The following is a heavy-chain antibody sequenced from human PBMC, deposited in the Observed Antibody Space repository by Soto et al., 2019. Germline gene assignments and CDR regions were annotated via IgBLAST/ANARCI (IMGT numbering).Heavy chain of an antibody. CDR3: AHRGSLGELSLYSYFDY. CDR2: IYWDDDK. Sequence: SGPTLVKPTQTLTLTCTFSGFSLSTSGVGVGWIRQPPGKALEWLALIYWDDDKRYSPSLKSRLTITKDTSKNQVVLTMTNMDPVDTATYYCAHRGSLGELSLYSYFDYWGQGTLVTVSS. V-gene: IGHV2-5*02. J-gene: IGHJ4*02. CDR1: GFSLSTSGVG. D-gene: IGHD3-16*02.